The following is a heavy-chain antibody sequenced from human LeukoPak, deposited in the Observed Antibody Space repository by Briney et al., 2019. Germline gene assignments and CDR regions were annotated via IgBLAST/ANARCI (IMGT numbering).Heavy chain of an antibody. CDR3: ASETGGPFDS. CDR2: IYYTGST. J-gene: IGHJ4*02. V-gene: IGHV4-61*02. D-gene: IGHD2-15*01. CDR1: GGSISSGDYY. Sequence: SQTLSLTCTVSGGSISSGDYYWSWIRQPAGKGLEWIGRIYYTGSTDYNPSLKSRVTISLDTSKNQFSLKVTAATAADTAVYYCASETGGPFDSWGQGALVTVSS.